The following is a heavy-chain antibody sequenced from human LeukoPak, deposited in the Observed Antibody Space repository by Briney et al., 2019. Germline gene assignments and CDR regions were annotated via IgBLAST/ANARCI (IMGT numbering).Heavy chain of an antibody. Sequence: SETLSLTCAVYGGSFSGYYWSWIRQPPGKGLEWIGEINHSGSTNYNPSLKSRVTISVDTSKNQFSQKLSSVTAADTAVYYCARAHTLPPYSYEDYWGQGTLVTVSS. J-gene: IGHJ4*02. CDR3: ARAHTLPPYSYEDY. D-gene: IGHD5-18*01. V-gene: IGHV4-34*01. CDR1: GGSFSGYY. CDR2: INHSGST.